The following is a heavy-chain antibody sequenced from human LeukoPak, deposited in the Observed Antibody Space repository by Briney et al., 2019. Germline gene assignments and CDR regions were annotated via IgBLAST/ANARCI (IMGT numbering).Heavy chain of an antibody. V-gene: IGHV1-24*01. CDR2: FDPEDGET. CDR3: ATRQWTYYDFWSGYD. Sequence: ASVKVSCKVSGYTLTELSMHWVRQAPGKGLEWMGGFDPEDGETIYAQKFQGRVTMTEDTSTDTAYMELSSLRSEDTAVYYCATRQWTYYDFWSGYDWGQGTLVTVSS. CDR1: GYTLTELS. J-gene: IGHJ4*02. D-gene: IGHD3-3*01.